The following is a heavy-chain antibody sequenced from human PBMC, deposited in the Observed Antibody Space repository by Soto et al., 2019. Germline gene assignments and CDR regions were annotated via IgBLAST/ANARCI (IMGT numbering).Heavy chain of an antibody. V-gene: IGHV4-59*01. CDR3: ARASGPLVPYYYYYGMDV. D-gene: IGHD6-6*01. CDR2: IYYSGST. J-gene: IGHJ6*02. CDR1: GGSISSYY. Sequence: SETLSLTCTVSGGSISSYYWSWIRQPPGKGLEWIGYIYYSGSTNYNPSLKSRVTISVDTSKNQFPLKLSSVTAADTAVYYCARASGPLVPYYYYYGMDVWGQGTTVTVSS.